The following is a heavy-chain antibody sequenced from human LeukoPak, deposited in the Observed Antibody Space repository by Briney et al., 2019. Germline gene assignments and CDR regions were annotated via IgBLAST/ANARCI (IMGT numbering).Heavy chain of an antibody. D-gene: IGHD1-26*01. CDR2: IYYSGST. CDR1: GGSISSYY. CDR3: ARGTPSYRTDY. J-gene: IGHJ4*02. Sequence: SETLPLTCTVSGGSISSYYWSWIRQPPGKGLEWIGYIYYSGSTNYNPSLKSRVTISVDTSKNQFSLKLSSVTAADTAVYYCARGTPSYRTDYWGQGTLVTVFS. V-gene: IGHV4-59*01.